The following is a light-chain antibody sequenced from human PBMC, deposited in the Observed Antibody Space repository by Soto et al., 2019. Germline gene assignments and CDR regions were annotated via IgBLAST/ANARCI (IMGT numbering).Light chain of an antibody. Sequence: QSVLTQPPSVSGAPGQRVTIYFTATRSNILSDYGVHWYRQVPGTAPKLLIFGNSNRPSGVPDRFSGSNSDTSDSLAITGLQTEDEADYYCQSYDRSLSGYVFGTATKLSVL. V-gene: IGLV1-40*01. CDR2: GNS. J-gene: IGLJ1*01. CDR1: RSNILSDYG. CDR3: QSYDRSLSGYV.